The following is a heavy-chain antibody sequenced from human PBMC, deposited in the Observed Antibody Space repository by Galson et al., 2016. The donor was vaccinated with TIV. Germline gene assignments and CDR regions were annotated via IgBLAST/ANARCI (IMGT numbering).Heavy chain of an antibody. CDR1: GGTFSNFV. CDR3: ARGRGYYFGSGSSYFDY. V-gene: IGHV1-69*06. D-gene: IGHD3-10*01. Sequence: SVKVSCKASGGTFSNFVISWVRQAPGQGLEWMGIINPIFGTANYAQKFQGRVTITADTSTSTIYMELSSLRSEDTAVYYCARGRGYYFGSGSSYFDYWGLGTLVTVSS. J-gene: IGHJ4*02. CDR2: INPIFGTA.